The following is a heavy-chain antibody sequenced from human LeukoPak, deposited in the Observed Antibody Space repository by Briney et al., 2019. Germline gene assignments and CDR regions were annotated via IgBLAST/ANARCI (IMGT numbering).Heavy chain of an antibody. Sequence: PSETLSLTCTVSGGSISSSSYYWGWIRQPSGKGLEWIGSIYYSGSTYYNPSLKSRVTISVDTSKNQFSLKLSSVTAADTAVYYCAPDPYYYDSSGYYYRTPASNTGTFSWGQGTLVTVSS. J-gene: IGHJ4*02. CDR1: GGSISSSSYY. D-gene: IGHD3-22*01. CDR2: IYYSGST. V-gene: IGHV4-39*07. CDR3: APDPYYYDSSGYYYRTPASNTGTFS.